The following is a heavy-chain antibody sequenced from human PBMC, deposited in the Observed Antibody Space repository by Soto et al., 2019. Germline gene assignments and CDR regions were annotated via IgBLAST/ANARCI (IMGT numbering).Heavy chain of an antibody. CDR3: ARAHPRGRDFGWLSSPLGY. D-gene: IGHD3-9*01. V-gene: IGHV3-20*03. CDR2: SKGNGRSR. Sequence: SWVRQKTGKGLDWDAGSKGNGRSREYGDSVKGSFTISRDDAKSNVYLEMNAVRPEDTALYYCARAHPRGRDFGWLSSPLGYWGRGAQVTVSS. J-gene: IGHJ1*01.